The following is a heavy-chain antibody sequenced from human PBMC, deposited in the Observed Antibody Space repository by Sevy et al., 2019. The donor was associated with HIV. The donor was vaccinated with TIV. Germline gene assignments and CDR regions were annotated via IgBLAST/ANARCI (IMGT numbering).Heavy chain of an antibody. J-gene: IGHJ6*02. CDR3: AGDGQVYSSSSGDYYYNGMDV. CDR1: GYTFTSYG. CDR2: ISAYNSKT. V-gene: IGHV1-18*04. D-gene: IGHD6-6*01. Sequence: ASVKVSCKASGYTFTSYGITWVRQAPGQGLEWMGWISAYNSKTNFAQKFQDKFTMTTDTSTSTAYLELGSLTSDDTAVYYCAGDGQVYSSSSGDYYYNGMDVWGQGTTVTVSS.